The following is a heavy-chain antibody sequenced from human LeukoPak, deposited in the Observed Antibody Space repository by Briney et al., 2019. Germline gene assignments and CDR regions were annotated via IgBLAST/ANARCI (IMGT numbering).Heavy chain of an antibody. J-gene: IGHJ4*02. CDR1: GGTFSSYA. D-gene: IGHD7-27*01. V-gene: IGHV1-69*04. CDR3: ASGPQLGATRHFDY. Sequence: GSSVKVSCKASGGTFSSYAISWVRQAPGQGLEWMGRIIPILGIANYAQKFQGRVTITADKSTSTAYMELSSLRSEDTAVYYCASGPQLGATRHFDYWGQGTLVTVSS. CDR2: IIPILGIA.